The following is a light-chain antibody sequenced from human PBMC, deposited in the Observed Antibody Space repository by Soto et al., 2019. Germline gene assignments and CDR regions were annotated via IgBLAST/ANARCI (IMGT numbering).Light chain of an antibody. Sequence: DIQMTQSPSSLSASLGDRVTITCRASRTIRKYLSWYQQNPGTAPRLLIYGASTLQNGIPPRFSGIGSGTDFTLIIDNLQPEDSATYYCQQSFTSPNTFGGGTKIQIK. CDR3: QQSFTSPNT. CDR2: GAS. V-gene: IGKV1-39*01. J-gene: IGKJ4*01. CDR1: RTIRKY.